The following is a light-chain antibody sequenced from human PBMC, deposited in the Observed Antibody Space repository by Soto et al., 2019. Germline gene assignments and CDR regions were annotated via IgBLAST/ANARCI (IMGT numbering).Light chain of an antibody. V-gene: IGLV2-14*01. J-gene: IGLJ3*02. CDR2: EVS. Sequence: QSALSQPASVSGSPGQSITISCTGTSSDVGGYNYVSWYQQHPGKAPKLMIYEVSNRPSGVSNRFSGSKSGNTASLTISWLQAEDEADYYCSSYTSSSNLNWVFGGGTTLTVL. CDR1: SSDVGGYNY. CDR3: SSYTSSSNLNWV.